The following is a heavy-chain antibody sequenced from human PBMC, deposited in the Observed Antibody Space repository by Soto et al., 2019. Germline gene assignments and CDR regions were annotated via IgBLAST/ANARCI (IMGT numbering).Heavy chain of an antibody. J-gene: IGHJ2*01. Sequence: QVQLQESGPGLVKPSQTLSLTCTVSGGSISSGDYYWSWIRQPPGKGLEWIGYIYYSGSAYYNPSLKSRVTISVDTSKNHCSLKLSSVTAADTAVYYCARLRRNHWYFGLWGRGTLVTVSS. V-gene: IGHV4-30-4*01. CDR2: IYYSGSA. CDR1: GGSISSGDYY. CDR3: ARLRRNHWYFGL. D-gene: IGHD4-4*01.